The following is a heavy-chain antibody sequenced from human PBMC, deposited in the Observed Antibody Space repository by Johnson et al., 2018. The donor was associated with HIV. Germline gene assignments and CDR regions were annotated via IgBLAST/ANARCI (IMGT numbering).Heavy chain of an antibody. D-gene: IGHD3-10*01. CDR3: AKVRGGPPGAFDI. V-gene: IGHV3-30*02. CDR1: GFTFSSYG. J-gene: IGHJ3*02. Sequence: QMLLVESGGGVVQPGGSLRLSCAASGFTFSSYGMHWVRQAPGKGLQWVAFVRHDGSNRYYAESLKGRFTISRDNSKNTLYLQMNSLRAEDTAVYYCAKVRGGPPGAFDIWGQGTMVTVSS. CDR2: VRHDGSNR.